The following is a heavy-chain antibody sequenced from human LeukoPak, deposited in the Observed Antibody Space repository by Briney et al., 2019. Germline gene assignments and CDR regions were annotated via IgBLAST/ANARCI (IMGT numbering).Heavy chain of an antibody. CDR1: GFTFSSYS. D-gene: IGHD6-13*01. Sequence: PGGSLRLSCAASGFTFSSYSMNWVRQAPGKGLEWVSSISSSSSYIYYADSVKGRFTISRSNAKNSLYLQMNSLRAGDTAVYYCARDPFGYSSSWGQGTLVTVSS. CDR3: ARDPFGYSSS. V-gene: IGHV3-21*01. J-gene: IGHJ4*02. CDR2: ISSSSSYI.